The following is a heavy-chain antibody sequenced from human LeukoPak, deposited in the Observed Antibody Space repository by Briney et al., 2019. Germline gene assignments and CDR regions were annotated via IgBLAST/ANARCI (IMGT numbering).Heavy chain of an antibody. CDR3: ARHTALAVAGHDAFDV. CDR2: VYPLDSRI. V-gene: IGHV5-51*01. J-gene: IGHJ3*01. CDR1: GYIFTTYW. Sequence: GESLKISCEASGYIFTTYWFGWVRQMPGKGLEWMGIVYPLDSRIKYSPSFQGQVTISADKSINTAYLQWSSLKASDTAIYYCARHTALAVAGHDAFDVWGQGTLVTVSS. D-gene: IGHD6-19*01.